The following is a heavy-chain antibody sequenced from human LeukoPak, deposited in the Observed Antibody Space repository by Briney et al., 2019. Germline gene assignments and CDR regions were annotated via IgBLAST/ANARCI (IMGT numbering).Heavy chain of an antibody. CDR3: ARVNYCGSGSYYRYYYYMDV. CDR1: GGSFSGYY. V-gene: IGHV4-34*01. J-gene: IGHJ6*03. D-gene: IGHD3-10*01. CDR2: INHSGST. Sequence: SETLSLTCAVYGGSFSGYYWSWIRQPPGKGLEWIGEINHSGSTNYNPSLKSRVTISVDTSKNQFSLKLSSVTAADTAVYYCARVNYCGSGSYYRYYYYMDVWGKGTTVTVSS.